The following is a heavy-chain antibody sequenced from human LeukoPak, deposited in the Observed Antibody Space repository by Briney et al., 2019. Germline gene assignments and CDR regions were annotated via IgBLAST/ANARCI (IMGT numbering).Heavy chain of an antibody. J-gene: IGHJ4*02. Sequence: GGSLRPSCAASGFTVSSNYMNWVRQTPGKGLEWVSLIYGGGSTYYADSVKGRFTISRDNSKNTLYLQMNSLRAEDTAVYYCARDLASSSGWEFDYWGQGTLVTVSS. V-gene: IGHV3-53*01. CDR2: IYGGGST. CDR1: GFTVSSNY. CDR3: ARDLASSSGWEFDY. D-gene: IGHD6-19*01.